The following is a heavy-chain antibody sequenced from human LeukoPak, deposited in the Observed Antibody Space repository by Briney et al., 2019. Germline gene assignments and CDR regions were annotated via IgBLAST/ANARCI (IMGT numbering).Heavy chain of an antibody. CDR2: IYSGGST. V-gene: IGHV3-66*01. D-gene: IGHD2-2*01. CDR3: ARGPTSNTNLYYFDY. CDR1: GLIVTSNY. Sequence: GGSLRLSCAGSGLIVTSNYMTWVRQAPGKGLEWVSVIYSGGSTYYADSVKGRFTISRDNSKNTMYLQMNSLRAEDTAVYYCARGPTSNTNLYYFDYWGLGTLVTVSS. J-gene: IGHJ4*02.